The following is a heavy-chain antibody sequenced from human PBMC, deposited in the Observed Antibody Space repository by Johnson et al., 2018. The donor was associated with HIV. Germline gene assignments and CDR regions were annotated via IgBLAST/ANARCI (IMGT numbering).Heavy chain of an antibody. CDR1: GFTFSSYA. V-gene: IGHV3-30-3*01. Sequence: QMLLVESGGGVVQPGRYLRLSCAASGFTFSSYAMHWVRQAPGKGLEWVAVISYDGSNKYYADSVKARVTLSRNHSKHTLYLQLNSLRAEDTAVYYCARDRRGGYYNFWSGYNPEDGAFDIWGQGTMVTVSS. CDR2: ISYDGSNK. CDR3: ARDRRGGYYNFWSGYNPEDGAFDI. J-gene: IGHJ3*02. D-gene: IGHD3-3*01.